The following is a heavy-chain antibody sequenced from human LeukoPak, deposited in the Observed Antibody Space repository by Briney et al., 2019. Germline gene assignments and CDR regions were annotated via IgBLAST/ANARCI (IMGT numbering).Heavy chain of an antibody. J-gene: IGHJ4*02. CDR2: ISGSGGRS. D-gene: IGHD5-24*01. CDR3: AKGGPQFFDY. V-gene: IGHV3-23*01. CDR1: GFTFSDYA. Sequence: GGSLRLSCVVSGFTFSDYAMSWVRQAPGKGLEWVSTISGSGGRSYSEDPVKGRFTISRGNSRNTLYLQMNSLRVEDTAIYYCAKGGPQFFDYWGQGTLVTVSS.